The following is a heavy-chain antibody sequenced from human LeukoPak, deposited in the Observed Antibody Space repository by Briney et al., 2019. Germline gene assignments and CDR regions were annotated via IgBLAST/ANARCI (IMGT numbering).Heavy chain of an antibody. V-gene: IGHV3-23*01. CDR3: VWGSYRIDAFDI. J-gene: IGHJ3*02. D-gene: IGHD3-16*02. CDR1: GFTFSSYA. Sequence: GGFLRLSCAASGFTFSSYAISWVRQAPGKGLEWVSAISASGDSTYYADSVKGRFTISRDNSKNTLFLQMNSLRAEDTAVYYCVWGSYRIDAFDIWGQGTMVTVSS. CDR2: ISASGDST.